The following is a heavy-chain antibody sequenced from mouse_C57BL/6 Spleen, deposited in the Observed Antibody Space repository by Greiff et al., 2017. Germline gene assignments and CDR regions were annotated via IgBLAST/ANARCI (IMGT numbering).Heavy chain of an antibody. CDR2: IRNKANGYTT. CDR3: ARYRDYDGSWFAY. J-gene: IGHJ3*01. CDR1: GFTFTDYY. D-gene: IGHD1-2*01. V-gene: IGHV7-3*01. Sequence: EVQRVESGGGLVQPGGSLSLSCAASGFTFTDYYMSWVRQPPGKALEWLGFIRNKANGYTTEYSASVKGRFTISRDNSQSILYLQMNALRAEDSATYYCARYRDYDGSWFAYWGQGTLVTVSA.